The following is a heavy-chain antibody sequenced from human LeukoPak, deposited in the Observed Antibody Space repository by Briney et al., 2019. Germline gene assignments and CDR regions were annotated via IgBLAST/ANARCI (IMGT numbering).Heavy chain of an antibody. D-gene: IGHD3-3*01. J-gene: IGHJ4*02. CDR1: GGSISSGDYY. CDR2: IYYSGST. V-gene: IGHV4-30-4*01. Sequence: SETLSLTCPVSGGSISSGDYYWSWIREPPGKGLEGIGYIYYSGSTYYNPSLKSRVTISVDTSKNQFSLKLSSVTAADTAVYYCARGATIFGVANTPSKFDYWGQGTLVTVSS. CDR3: ARGATIFGVANTPSKFDY.